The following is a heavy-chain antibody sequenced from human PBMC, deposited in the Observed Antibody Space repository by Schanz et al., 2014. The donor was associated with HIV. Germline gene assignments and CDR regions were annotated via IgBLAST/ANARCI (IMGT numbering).Heavy chain of an antibody. J-gene: IGHJ6*02. CDR1: GFTVSSNY. CDR3: AKSRGDSWPYGMDV. Sequence: VQLVESGGGLIQPGGSLRLSCAASGFTVSSNYMSWVRQAPGKGLEWVSVIYSGGSTYYADSVKGRFTISRDKSKSTLYLQMNSLRAEDTAVYYCAKSRGDSWPYGMDVWGQGTTVTVSS. CDR2: IYSGGST. V-gene: IGHV3-53*01. D-gene: IGHD4-17*01.